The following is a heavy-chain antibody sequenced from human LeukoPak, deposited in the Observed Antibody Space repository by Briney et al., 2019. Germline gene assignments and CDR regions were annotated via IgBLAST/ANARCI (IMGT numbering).Heavy chain of an antibody. CDR3: ATTHSITIFGVVTYPEYFQH. D-gene: IGHD3-3*01. CDR1: GYTPTELS. J-gene: IGHJ1*01. Sequence: ASVKVSCKVSGYTPTELSMHWVRQAPGKGLEWMGGFDPEDGETIYAQKFQGRVTMTEDTSTDTAYMELSSLRSEDTAVYYCATTHSITIFGVVTYPEYFQHWGQGTLVTVSS. V-gene: IGHV1-24*01. CDR2: FDPEDGET.